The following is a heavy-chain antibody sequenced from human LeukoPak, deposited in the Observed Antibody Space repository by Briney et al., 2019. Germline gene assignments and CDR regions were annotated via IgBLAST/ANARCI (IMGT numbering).Heavy chain of an antibody. D-gene: IGHD3-10*01. CDR1: GFTFSNYW. CDR2: IKYDGSEK. Sequence: QPGGALRLSCEASGFTFSNYWMSWVRQAPGKGLEWVANIKYDGSEKYYVDSVKGRFTISRDNAKNSLYLQMNSLRAEDTAVYYCTRYAAIYGSENINCDYWGQGTLVTVSS. CDR3: TRYAAIYGSENINCDY. J-gene: IGHJ4*02. V-gene: IGHV3-7*01.